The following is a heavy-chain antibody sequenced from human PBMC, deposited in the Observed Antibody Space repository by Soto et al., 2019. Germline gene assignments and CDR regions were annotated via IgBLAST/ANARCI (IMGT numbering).Heavy chain of an antibody. CDR1: GFTFSSYA. CDR2: ISGGGVST. D-gene: IGHD2-15*01. CDR3: AKARWTQLYYFDY. J-gene: IGHJ4*02. Sequence: GGSLRLSCAASGFTFSSYAMNWVRQAPGKGLEWVSGISGGGVSTYYADSVKGRFTISRDNSKNTLYLQMNSLRAEDTAVYYCAKARWTQLYYFDYWGQGTLVTVSS. V-gene: IGHV3-23*01.